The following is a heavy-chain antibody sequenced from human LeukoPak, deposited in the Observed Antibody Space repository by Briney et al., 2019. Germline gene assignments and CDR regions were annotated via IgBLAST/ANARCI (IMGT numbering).Heavy chain of an antibody. V-gene: IGHV3-21*01. D-gene: IGHD6-19*01. CDR1: GFTFSTYT. Sequence: GGSLRLSCAASGFTFSTYTMNWVRQAPGKGLERVSSIRSGSSYIYYADSVKGRFTISRDNAKNSLYLQMSSLRAEDTAVYYCAAQPSGWPYWGQGTLVTVSS. J-gene: IGHJ4*02. CDR2: IRSGSSYI. CDR3: AAQPSGWPY.